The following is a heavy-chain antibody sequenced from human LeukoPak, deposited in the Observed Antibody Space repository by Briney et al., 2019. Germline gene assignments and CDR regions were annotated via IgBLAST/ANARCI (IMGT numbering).Heavy chain of an antibody. D-gene: IGHD6-19*01. CDR3: ARAPGYSSGYRYYYYYYYMDV. Sequence: SETLSLTCTVSGGSISSYYWSWIRQPAGKGLEWIGRIYTSGSTNYNPSLKSRVTMSVDTSKNQFSLKLSSVTAADTAVYYCARAPGYSSGYRYYYYYYYMDVWGKGTTVTVSS. CDR1: GGSISSYY. J-gene: IGHJ6*03. V-gene: IGHV4-4*07. CDR2: IYTSGST.